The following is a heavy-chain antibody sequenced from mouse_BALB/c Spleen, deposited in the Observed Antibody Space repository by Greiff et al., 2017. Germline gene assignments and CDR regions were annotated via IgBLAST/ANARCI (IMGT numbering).Heavy chain of an antibody. Sequence: QVQLKQSGAELVRPGSSVKISCKASGYAFSSYWMNWVKQRPGQGLEWIGQIYPGDGDTNYNGKFKGKATLTADKSSSTAYMQLSSLTSEDSAVYFCARSSYDRYSYAMDYWGQGTSVTVSS. J-gene: IGHJ4*01. V-gene: IGHV1-80*01. CDR2: IYPGDGDT. CDR1: GYAFSSYW. CDR3: ARSSYDRYSYAMDY. D-gene: IGHD2-12*01.